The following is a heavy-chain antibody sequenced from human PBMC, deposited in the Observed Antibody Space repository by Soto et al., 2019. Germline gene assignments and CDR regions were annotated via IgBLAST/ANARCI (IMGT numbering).Heavy chain of an antibody. CDR3: ARAGAYYYDSSGYYYVDY. CDR2: INSDGSST. J-gene: IGHJ4*02. CDR1: GFTFSSYW. V-gene: IGHV3-74*01. D-gene: IGHD3-22*01. Sequence: GGSLRLSCAASGFTFSSYWMHWVRQAPGKGLVWVSRINSDGSSTSYADSAKGRFTISRDNAKNTLYLQMNSLRAEDTAVYYCARAGAYYYDSSGYYYVDYWGQGTLVTVSS.